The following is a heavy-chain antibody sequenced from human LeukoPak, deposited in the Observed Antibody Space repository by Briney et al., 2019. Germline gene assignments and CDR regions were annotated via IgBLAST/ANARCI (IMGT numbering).Heavy chain of an antibody. D-gene: IGHD2-2*01. CDR2: IYYSGST. Sequence: PSETQSLTCTVSGGSISSYYWSWIRQPPGKGLEWIGYIYYSGSTNYNPSLKSRVTISVDTSKNQFSLKLSSVTAADTAVYYCARADIVVVPAATGGGAFDIWGQGTMVTVSS. CDR1: GGSISSYY. V-gene: IGHV4-59*01. J-gene: IGHJ3*02. CDR3: ARADIVVVPAATGGGAFDI.